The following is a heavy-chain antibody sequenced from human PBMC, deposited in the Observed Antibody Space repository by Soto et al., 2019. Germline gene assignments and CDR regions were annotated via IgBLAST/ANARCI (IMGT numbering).Heavy chain of an antibody. D-gene: IGHD3-16*01. CDR1: EFTFSTYW. CDR2: IKQDGSEK. Sequence: GGSLRISCAASEFTFSTYWLTSVSQAPGKGLERVANIKQDGSEKYYVDSVKGGFTISGDNAKNAVYLQMNSLRAEDTAVYYCAIDYGRSYFDYGCQGTLVTVSS. J-gene: IGHJ4*02. CDR3: AIDYGRSYFDY. V-gene: IGHV3-7*03.